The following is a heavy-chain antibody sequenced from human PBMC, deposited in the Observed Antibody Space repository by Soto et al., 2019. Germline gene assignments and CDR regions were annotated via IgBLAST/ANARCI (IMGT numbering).Heavy chain of an antibody. D-gene: IGHD3-3*01. CDR3: ARDASYDSLWSGYYPSRNGMDV. Sequence: QVQVVESGGCVVQPGRSLRLSCAASGFTFSSFGMHWVRQAPGKGLEWVSLIWDDGSKKSYGDSVKGRFTISRDNSRNTVYLQMNSLRADDTAVYYCARDASYDSLWSGYYPSRNGMDVWGQGTTVTVSS. J-gene: IGHJ6*02. CDR1: GFTFSSFG. V-gene: IGHV3-33*01. CDR2: IWDDGSKK.